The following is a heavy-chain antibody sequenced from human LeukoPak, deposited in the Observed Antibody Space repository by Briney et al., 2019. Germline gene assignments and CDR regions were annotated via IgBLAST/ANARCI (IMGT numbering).Heavy chain of an antibody. D-gene: IGHD2-2*01. J-gene: IGHJ6*03. CDR3: ARDISDCSSTSCYWLGTYYYYYYMDV. Sequence: ASVKLSCKASGYTFTSYGISWVRQAPGQGLEWMGWISAYNGNTNYAQKLQGRGTMTTDTFTSTAYMELRSLRSDDTAVYYCARDISDCSSTSCYWLGTYYYYYYMDVWSKGTTVTVSS. V-gene: IGHV1-18*01. CDR1: GYTFTSYG. CDR2: ISAYNGNT.